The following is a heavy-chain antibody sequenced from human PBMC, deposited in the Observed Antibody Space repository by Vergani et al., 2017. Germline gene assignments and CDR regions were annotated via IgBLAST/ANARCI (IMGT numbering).Heavy chain of an antibody. V-gene: IGHV3-23*01. J-gene: IGHJ6*03. CDR1: GFTFSSYA. CDR2: IGGSGVHT. CDR3: AKSAFSDYSSLHHFYYMDV. D-gene: IGHD4-17*01. Sequence: EVQLLESGGGLLQPGGSLRLSCAASGFTFSSYAMSWVRQAPGKGLEWVSLIGGSGVHTYYADSVKGRFTISRDNSKNTLYLQMNSLRAEDTAVYYCAKSAFSDYSSLHHFYYMDVWVKGTTVTVSS.